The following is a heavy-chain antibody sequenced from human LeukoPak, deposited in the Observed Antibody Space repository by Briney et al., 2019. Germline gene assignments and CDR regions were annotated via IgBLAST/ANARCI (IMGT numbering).Heavy chain of an antibody. CDR1: GYTFTSYA. V-gene: IGHV1-3*01. CDR3: ARDNDILTGYCCPDY. CDR2: INAGNGNT. Sequence: ASVKVSCKASGYTFTSYAMHWVRQAPAQRLEWMGWINAGNGNTKYSQKFQGRVTITRDTSASTAYMELSSLRSEDTAVYYCARDNDILTGYCCPDYWGQGTLVTVSS. J-gene: IGHJ4*02. D-gene: IGHD3-9*01.